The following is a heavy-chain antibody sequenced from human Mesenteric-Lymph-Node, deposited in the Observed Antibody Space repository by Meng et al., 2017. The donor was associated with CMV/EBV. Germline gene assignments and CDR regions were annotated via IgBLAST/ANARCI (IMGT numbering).Heavy chain of an antibody. CDR3: ARGNGGAFDY. CDR2: MKPISGAT. D-gene: IGHD3-10*01. Sequence: KVSCKASGYTFSNFDINWVRQVPGQGLEWMGWMKPISGATGYAQNFQGRVTMTRDTSITTAYLELSSLRSDDTAVYYCARGNGGAFDYWGQGSLVTVSS. J-gene: IGHJ4*02. CDR1: GYTFSNFD. V-gene: IGHV1-8*01.